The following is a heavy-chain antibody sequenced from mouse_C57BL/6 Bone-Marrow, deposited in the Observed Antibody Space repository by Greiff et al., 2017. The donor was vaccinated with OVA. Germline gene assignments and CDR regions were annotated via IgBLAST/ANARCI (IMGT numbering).Heavy chain of an antibody. CDR2: INPNNGGT. CDR3: ARIYYEAY. Sequence: VQLQQSGPELVKPGASVKIPCKASGYTFTDYNMDWVKQSHGKSLEWIGDINPNNGGTIYNQKFKGKATLTVDKSSSTAYMELRSLTSEDTAVYYCARIYYEAYWGQGTLVTVSA. D-gene: IGHD1-1*01. J-gene: IGHJ3*01. CDR1: GYTFTDYN. V-gene: IGHV1-18*01.